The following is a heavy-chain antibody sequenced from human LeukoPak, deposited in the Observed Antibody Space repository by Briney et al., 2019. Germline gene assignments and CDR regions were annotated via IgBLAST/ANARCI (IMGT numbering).Heavy chain of an antibody. CDR2: IYYSGST. D-gene: IGHD5-18*01. J-gene: IGHJ4*02. Sequence: PSETLSLTCTVSGGSISSYYWSWIRQPPGKGLEWIGYIYYSGSTNYNPSLKSRVTISVDTSKNQFSLKLSSVTAADTAVYYCARVAGIQLWPDYWGQGTLVTVSS. CDR1: GGSISSYY. V-gene: IGHV4-59*01. CDR3: ARVAGIQLWPDY.